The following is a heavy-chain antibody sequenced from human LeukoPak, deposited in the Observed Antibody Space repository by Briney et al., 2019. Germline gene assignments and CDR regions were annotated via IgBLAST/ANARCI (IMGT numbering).Heavy chain of an antibody. CDR3: ARRVGRYFGERAYYYNYMDV. CDR1: GGSFGGYY. Sequence: SETLSLTCAVYGGSFGGYYWSWIRQPPGKGLEWIGEINHSGSTNYNPSLKSRVTISVDTSKNQFSLKLSSVTAADTAVYYCARRVGRYFGERAYYYNYMDVWGKGTTVTISS. D-gene: IGHD3-10*01. J-gene: IGHJ6*03. V-gene: IGHV4-34*01. CDR2: INHSGST.